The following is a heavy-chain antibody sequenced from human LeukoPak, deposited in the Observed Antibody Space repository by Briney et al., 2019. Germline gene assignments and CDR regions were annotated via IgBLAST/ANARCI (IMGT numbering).Heavy chain of an antibody. CDR2: IRDSGSTI. CDR1: GFTFSSYE. CDR3: ARGQKPWDHFDL. V-gene: IGHV3-48*03. Sequence: GGSLRLSCAASGFTFSSYEINWVRQTPGKALEWLSYIRDSGSTIYYAKSVQGRFTISRDNAKSSVYLQMSSLRVEDTAVYYCARGQKPWDHFDLWGRGTLVTVSS. J-gene: IGHJ4*02. D-gene: IGHD1-26*01.